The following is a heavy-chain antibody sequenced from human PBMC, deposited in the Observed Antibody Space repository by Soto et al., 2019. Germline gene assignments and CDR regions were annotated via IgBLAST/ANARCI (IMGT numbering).Heavy chain of an antibody. J-gene: IGHJ3*02. D-gene: IGHD3-10*01. V-gene: IGHV3-23*01. CDR1: GFTFSSYA. CDR2: ISGSGGST. Sequence: EVQLLESGGGLVQPGGSLRLSCAASGFTFSSYAMSWVRQAPGKGLEWVSAISGSGGSTYYADSVKGRFTISRDNSRNTLYRLMNSLRAVDTAVYYCAKERCRVRDPWVVDAFDIWGQGTMFTVSS. CDR3: AKERCRVRDPWVVDAFDI.